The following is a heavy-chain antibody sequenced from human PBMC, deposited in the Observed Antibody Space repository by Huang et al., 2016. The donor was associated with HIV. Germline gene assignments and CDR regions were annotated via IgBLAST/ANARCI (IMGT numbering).Heavy chain of an antibody. CDR2: INHSGRT. D-gene: IGHD3-16*01. V-gene: IGHV4-34*01. CDR3: ARGRGDARGFLGLDF. Sequence: QVQLHQWGAGLLKPSETLSLTCAVYGGSFSGPNWTWIRQTPGKGLEWSGEINHSGRTNYSPSLKRRGTISLDTSKNQFSLRLRSVTAADTAVYYCARGRGDARGFLGLDFWGQGTLVTVSS. J-gene: IGHJ4*02. CDR1: GGSFSGPN.